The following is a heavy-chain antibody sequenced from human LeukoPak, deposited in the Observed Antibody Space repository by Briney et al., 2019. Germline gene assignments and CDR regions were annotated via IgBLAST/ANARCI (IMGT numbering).Heavy chain of an antibody. CDR3: ARGWAAAGPVDY. V-gene: IGHV4-34*01. J-gene: IGHJ4*02. D-gene: IGHD6-13*01. Sequence: SETLSLTCAVYGGSFSGYYWSWIRQPPGKGLERIGEINHSGSTNYNPSLKSRVTISVDTSKNQFSLKLSSVTAADTAVYYCARGWAAAGPVDYWGQGTLVTVSS. CDR1: GGSFSGYY. CDR2: INHSGST.